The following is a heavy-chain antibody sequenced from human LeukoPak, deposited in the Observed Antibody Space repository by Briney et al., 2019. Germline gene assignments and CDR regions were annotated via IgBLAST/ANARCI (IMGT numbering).Heavy chain of an antibody. CDR1: GFTFSSYA. D-gene: IGHD3-22*01. CDR3: AKDPLPFGYFDY. CDR2: ISGNGGST. Sequence: GGSLRLSCAASGFTFSSYAMSWVRQAPGKGLEWVSGISGNGGSTYYAGSVKGRFTISRDNSKNTLYLQMSSLRAEDTAVYYCAKDPLPFGYFDYWGQGTLVTVSS. J-gene: IGHJ4*02. V-gene: IGHV3-23*01.